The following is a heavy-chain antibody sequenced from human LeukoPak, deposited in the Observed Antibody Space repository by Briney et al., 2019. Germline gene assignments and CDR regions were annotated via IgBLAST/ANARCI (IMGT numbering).Heavy chain of an antibody. CDR3: ARDGTAAGLYFDL. J-gene: IGHJ4*01. V-gene: IGHV3-7*01. CDR1: GFTFSSYW. D-gene: IGHD6-13*01. CDR2: IKQDGGEK. Sequence: AGGSLRLSCAVSGFTFSSYWMNWVRQAPGKGLERVASIKQDGGEKSYVDSVKGRFTISRDNAKNSLYLQMSSLRAEDTAVYYCARDGTAAGLYFDLWGQGTLVTVSS.